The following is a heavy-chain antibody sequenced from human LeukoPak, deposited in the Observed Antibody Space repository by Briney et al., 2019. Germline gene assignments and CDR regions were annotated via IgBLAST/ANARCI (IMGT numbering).Heavy chain of an antibody. D-gene: IGHD3-10*01. CDR1: GFTVSSNY. CDR3: ARQGSYYGYFDY. V-gene: IGHV3-66*04. CDR2: IYSGDST. Sequence: GGSLRLSCAASGFTVSSNYMSWVRQAPGKGLEWVSVIYSGDSTYYADSVKGRFTISRDNSKNTLYLQMNSLRAEDTAVYYCARQGSYYGYFDYWGQGTLVTVSS. J-gene: IGHJ4*02.